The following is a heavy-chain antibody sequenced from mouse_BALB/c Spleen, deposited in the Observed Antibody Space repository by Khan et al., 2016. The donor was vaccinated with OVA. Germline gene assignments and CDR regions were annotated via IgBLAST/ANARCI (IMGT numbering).Heavy chain of an antibody. CDR2: INTYTGEP. J-gene: IGHJ4*01. Sequence: QIQLVQSGPELKKPGETVKISCKASGYTFTNYGMNSVKQAPGKGLKWMGWINTYTGEPTYADDFKGRFAFSLETSASTAYLQINNLKSEDTATYFCARPPYFSYVMVYWGQGTTVTVSS. CDR3: ARPPYFSYVMVY. CDR1: GYTFTNYG. V-gene: IGHV9-3-1*01. D-gene: IGHD2-10*01.